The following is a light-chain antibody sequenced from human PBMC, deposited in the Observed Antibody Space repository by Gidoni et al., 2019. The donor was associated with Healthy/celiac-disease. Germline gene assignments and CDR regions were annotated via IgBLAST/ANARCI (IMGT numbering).Light chain of an antibody. CDR1: PSVSSY. V-gene: IGKV3-11*01. CDR2: DAY. J-gene: IGKJ1*01. CDR3: QQRSNWPGGA. Sequence: IVFTPSPATLSFSPGERATLSCRASPSVSSYLAWYQQKPCQATRLLNYDAYNRATGIPARCSGSGSGTDFTLTISRLEPEDFAVYYRQQRSNWPGGAFGQGTKVEIK.